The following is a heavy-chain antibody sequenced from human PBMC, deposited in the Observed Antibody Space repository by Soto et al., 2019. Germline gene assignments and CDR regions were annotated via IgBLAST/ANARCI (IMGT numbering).Heavy chain of an antibody. CDR1: GFTVSSNY. CDR3: AREEKIFSGYAAGGMDV. Sequence: GGSLRLSCAASGFTVSSNYMSWVRQAPGKGLEWVSVIYSGGSTYYADSVKGRFTISRDNSKNTLYLQMNSLRADGTAVYYCAREEKIFSGYAAGGMDVWGHGTTVTVSS. V-gene: IGHV3-53*01. D-gene: IGHD5-12*01. J-gene: IGHJ6*02. CDR2: IYSGGST.